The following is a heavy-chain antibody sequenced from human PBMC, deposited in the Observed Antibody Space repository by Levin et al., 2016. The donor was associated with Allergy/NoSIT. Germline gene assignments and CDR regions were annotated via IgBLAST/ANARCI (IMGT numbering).Heavy chain of an antibody. CDR3: ARDLRYCSSTSCYAPGY. V-gene: IGHV1-18*01. Sequence: WVRQAPGQGLEWMGWISAYNGNTNYAQKLQGRVTMTTDTSTSTAYMELRSLRSDDTAVYYCARDLRYCSSTSCYAPGYWGQGTLVTVSS. CDR2: ISAYNGNT. D-gene: IGHD2-2*01. J-gene: IGHJ4*02.